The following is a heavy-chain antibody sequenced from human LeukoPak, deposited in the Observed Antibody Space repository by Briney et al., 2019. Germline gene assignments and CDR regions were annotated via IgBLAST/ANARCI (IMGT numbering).Heavy chain of an antibody. CDR3: VKNDGWFHLAQ. Sequence: GGSLRLSCAASGFTFSNYWLDWVRQAPGKGLEWVASIKPDGSEKGCVDSVKGRFTISRDNAKNSLYLQMNSLRVEDTAVYYCVKNDGWFHLAQWGQGTLVTVSS. V-gene: IGHV3-7*03. J-gene: IGHJ4*02. CDR1: GFTFSNYW. D-gene: IGHD6-19*01. CDR2: IKPDGSEK.